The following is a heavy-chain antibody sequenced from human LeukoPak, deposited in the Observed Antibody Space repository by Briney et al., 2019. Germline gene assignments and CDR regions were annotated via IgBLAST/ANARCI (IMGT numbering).Heavy chain of an antibody. V-gene: IGHV3-11*01. J-gene: IGHJ4*02. D-gene: IGHD4-17*01. Sequence: GGSLRLSCAASGFTFSDYYMSWNRQAPGKGLEWVSYISSSGSTIYYADSVKGRFTISRDNAKNSLYLQMNSLGAEDTAVYYCARDLHKDYGDYVGYWGQGTLVTVSS. CDR1: GFTFSDYY. CDR2: ISSSGSTI. CDR3: ARDLHKDYGDYVGY.